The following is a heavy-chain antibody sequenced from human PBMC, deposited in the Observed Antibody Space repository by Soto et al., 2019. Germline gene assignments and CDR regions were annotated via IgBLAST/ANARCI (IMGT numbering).Heavy chain of an antibody. CDR2: INHSGST. J-gene: IGHJ6*04. Sequence: PLQTQSITCALYGGSFSGSCWCWIRQPPGKGLEWIGEINHSGSTNYNPSLKSRVTISVDTSKNQFSLKLSSVTAADMAVYYGERGGVEDGWYGEYWGKGTTVLVSS. D-gene: IGHD6-19*01. CDR3: ERGGVEDGWYGEY. CDR1: GGSFSGSC. V-gene: IGHV4-34*01.